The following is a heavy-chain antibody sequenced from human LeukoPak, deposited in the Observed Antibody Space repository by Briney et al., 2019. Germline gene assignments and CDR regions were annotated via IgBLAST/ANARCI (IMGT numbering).Heavy chain of an antibody. J-gene: IGHJ6*04. CDR3: AELGITMIGGV. CDR2: IYYSGST. Sequence: SETLSLTCTVSGGSISSYYWSWIRQPPGKGLEWIGYIYYSGSTNYNPSLKSRVTISLDTSKNQFSLKLNSVTAADTAVYYCAELGITMIGGVWGKGTTVTISS. D-gene: IGHD3-10*02. CDR1: GGSISSYY. V-gene: IGHV4-59*01.